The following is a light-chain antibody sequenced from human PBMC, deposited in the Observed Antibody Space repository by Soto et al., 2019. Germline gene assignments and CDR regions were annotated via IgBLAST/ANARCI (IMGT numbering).Light chain of an antibody. CDR2: DVS. CDR1: SSDVGGYNY. Sequence: QSALTQPASVSGSPGQSITISCTGTSSDVGGYNYFSWYQQHPGKAPKLMIYDVSNRPSGVSNRFSGSKSGNTASLTISGLQAEDESDYYCSSYTSSSTVVFGGGTKLTV. J-gene: IGLJ2*01. V-gene: IGLV2-14*01. CDR3: SSYTSSSTVV.